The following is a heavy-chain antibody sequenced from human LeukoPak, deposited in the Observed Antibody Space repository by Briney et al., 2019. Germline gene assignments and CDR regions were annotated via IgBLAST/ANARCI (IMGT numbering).Heavy chain of an antibody. CDR1: GLTFSRYA. CDR2: ISESGSGT. V-gene: IGHV3-23*01. CDR3: AKDTGDSTYYYDSSGYEGYYFDY. Sequence: PGGSLRLSCAVSGLTFSRYAMSWVRQAPGKGLEWVSAISESGSGTYYADSVKGRFTISRDNSKDTLSLQMNSLRAEDTAVYYCAKDTGDSTYYYDSSGYEGYYFDYWGQGTLVTVSS. D-gene: IGHD3-22*01. J-gene: IGHJ4*02.